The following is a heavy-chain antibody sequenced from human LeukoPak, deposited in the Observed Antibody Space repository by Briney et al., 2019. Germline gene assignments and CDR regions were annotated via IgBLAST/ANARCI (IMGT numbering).Heavy chain of an antibody. CDR2: ISGSGGNT. CDR3: AKSGRGAVLRYFDWLQTADYYYYMGV. Sequence: PGGSLRLSCVASGFTFSSYAMNWVRQAPGKGLEWVSLISGSGGNTYYADSVKGRFTISRDNSKNTLYLQMNSLRAEDTAVYYWAKSGRGAVLRYFDWLQTADYYYYMGVWGKGPTVTISS. V-gene: IGHV3-23*01. CDR1: GFTFSSYA. J-gene: IGHJ6*03. D-gene: IGHD3-9*01.